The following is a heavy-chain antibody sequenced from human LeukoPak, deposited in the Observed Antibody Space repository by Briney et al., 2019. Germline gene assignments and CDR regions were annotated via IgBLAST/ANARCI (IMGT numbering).Heavy chain of an antibody. Sequence: ASVKASCKVSGYTLTELSMHCVPQASGICLEWMGGFDPEDGETIYAQKFQGRVTMTEDTSTDTAYMELSSLRSEDTAVYYCATGYSGSYYSDYWGQGTLVTVSS. J-gene: IGHJ4*02. CDR1: GYTLTELS. D-gene: IGHD1-26*01. CDR2: FDPEDGET. V-gene: IGHV1-24*01. CDR3: ATGYSGSYYSDY.